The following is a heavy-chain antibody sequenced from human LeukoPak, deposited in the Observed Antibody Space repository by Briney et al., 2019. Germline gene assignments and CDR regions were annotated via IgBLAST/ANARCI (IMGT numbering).Heavy chain of an antibody. D-gene: IGHD3-9*01. CDR1: GFTFSSYS. CDR3: ARKYYDILTGYHLDY. V-gene: IGHV3-48*01. Sequence: GGSLRLSCAASGFTFSSYSLSWVRQAPGKGLEWVSYISSGSSTKYYADSVKGRFTISRDNARNSLYLQMNSLRGEDTAVYYCARKYYDILTGYHLDYWGQGTLVTVSS. CDR2: ISSGSSTK. J-gene: IGHJ4*02.